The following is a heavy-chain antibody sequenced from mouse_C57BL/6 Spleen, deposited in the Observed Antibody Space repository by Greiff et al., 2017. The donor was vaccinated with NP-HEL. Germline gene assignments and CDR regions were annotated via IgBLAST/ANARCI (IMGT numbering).Heavy chain of an antibody. CDR1: GYTFTSYW. V-gene: IGHV1-69*01. CDR3: ARYDGSTTWYFDV. Sequence: VQLQQPGAELVMPGASVKLSCKASGYTFTSYWMHWVKQRPGQGLEWIGEIDPSDSYTNYNQKFKGKSTLTVDKSSSTAYMQLSSLTSEDSADYYCARYDGSTTWYFDVWGKGTTLTVSS. J-gene: IGHJ1*03. CDR2: IDPSDSYT. D-gene: IGHD1-1*01.